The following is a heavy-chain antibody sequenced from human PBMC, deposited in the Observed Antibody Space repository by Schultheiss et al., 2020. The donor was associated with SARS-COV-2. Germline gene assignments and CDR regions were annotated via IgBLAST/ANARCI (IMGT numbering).Heavy chain of an antibody. CDR3: GYSSSSRKDDAFDI. J-gene: IGHJ3*02. Sequence: SETLSLTCAVSGYSISSGYYWGWIRQPPGKGLEWIGYIYYSGSTNYNPSLKSRVTISVDTSKNQFSLKLSSVTAADTAVYYCGYSSSSRKDDAFDIWGQGTMVTVSS. V-gene: IGHV4-38-2*01. D-gene: IGHD6-6*01. CDR2: IYYSGST. CDR1: GYSISSGYY.